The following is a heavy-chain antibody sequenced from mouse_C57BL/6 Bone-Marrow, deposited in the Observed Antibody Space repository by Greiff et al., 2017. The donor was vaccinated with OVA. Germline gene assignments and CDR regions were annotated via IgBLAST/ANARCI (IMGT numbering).Heavy chain of an antibody. J-gene: IGHJ1*03. CDR2: IYPGSGST. CDR1: GYTFTSYW. Sequence: QVQLQHPGAELVKPGASVKMSCKASGYTFTSYWITWVKQRPGQGLEWIGDIYPGSGSTNYNEKFKSKATLTVDTSSSTAYMQLSSLTSEDSAVYYCARWWLLRVDWYCDVWGTGTTVTVSS. D-gene: IGHD2-3*01. CDR3: ARWWLLRVDWYCDV. V-gene: IGHV1-55*01.